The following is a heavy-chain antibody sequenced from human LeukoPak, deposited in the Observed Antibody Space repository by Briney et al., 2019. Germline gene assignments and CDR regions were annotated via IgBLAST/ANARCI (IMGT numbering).Heavy chain of an antibody. D-gene: IGHD3-22*01. CDR2: ISGSGGST. V-gene: IGHV3-23*01. J-gene: IGHJ4*02. Sequence: GGSLRLSCEASGFPLSSYAMSWVRQAPGKGLGWVSAISGSGGSTFYADSVKGRFTISRDNSRNTLYLHMSSLRAEDTAVYYCTRDRDTSGYYSVPSGYWGQGSLVTVSS. CDR1: GFPLSSYA. CDR3: TRDRDTSGYYSVPSGY.